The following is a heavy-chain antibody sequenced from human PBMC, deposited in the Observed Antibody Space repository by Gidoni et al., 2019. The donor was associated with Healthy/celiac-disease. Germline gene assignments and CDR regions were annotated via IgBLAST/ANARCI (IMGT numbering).Heavy chain of an antibody. CDR3: ARGHMVRGGQPKYYFDS. Sequence: QVQLVQSGAEVKKPGASVKVACKASGYTFTSYDINWVRQAPGQGLEWMGWMNPHSGNTGNAQKFQGRVTMPRNSSINTATMELSSLRSEDTAVYYCARGHMVRGGQPKYYFDSWGQGTQVTVSS. CDR2: MNPHSGNT. V-gene: IGHV1-8*01. D-gene: IGHD3-10*01. CDR1: GYTFTSYD. J-gene: IGHJ4*02.